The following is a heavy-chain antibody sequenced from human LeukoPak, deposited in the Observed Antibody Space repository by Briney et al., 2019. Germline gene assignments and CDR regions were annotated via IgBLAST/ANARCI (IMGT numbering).Heavy chain of an antibody. CDR1: GYSFTSYW. CDR2: IYPDDSDT. D-gene: IGHD4-23*01. J-gene: IGHJ4*02. V-gene: IGHV5-51*01. Sequence: GESLKISCKTSGYSFTSYWITWVRQMPGKGLEWMGIIYPDDSDTTCSPSFQGQVTISADKSINTAYLQWSSLKASDTAMYYCARRDYGGKQFDYWGQGTLVTVSS. CDR3: ARRDYGGKQFDY.